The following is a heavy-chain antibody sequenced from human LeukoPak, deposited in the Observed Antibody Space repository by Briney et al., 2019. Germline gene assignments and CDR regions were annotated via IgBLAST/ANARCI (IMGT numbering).Heavy chain of an antibody. CDR3: AKDTTPGIAVAGTRFDY. Sequence: GGSLRLSCAASGFTFDDYAMHWVRQAPGKGLEWVSGISWNSGSIGYADSVKGRFTISRDNAKNSLYLQMNSLRAEDTALYYCAKDTTPGIAVAGTRFDYWGQGTLVTVSS. V-gene: IGHV3-9*01. J-gene: IGHJ4*02. D-gene: IGHD6-19*01. CDR2: ISWNSGSI. CDR1: GFTFDDYA.